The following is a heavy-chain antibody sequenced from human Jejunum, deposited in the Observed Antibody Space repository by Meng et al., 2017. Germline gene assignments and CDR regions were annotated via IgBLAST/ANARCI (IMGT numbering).Heavy chain of an antibody. CDR1: GGSISSSDW. CDR3: AREWSGSFRHFDY. CDR2: IHHSGST. J-gene: IGHJ4*02. V-gene: IGHV4-4*02. D-gene: IGHD3-16*02. Sequence: VLLQTAGPGLLKPSGTLSLTCGVSGGSISSSDWWRWVRQPPGKGLEWVGEIHHSGSTNYNPSLKSRVTISVDKSKNQFSLKLSSVTAADTAVYYCAREWSGSFRHFDYWGQGTLVTVSS.